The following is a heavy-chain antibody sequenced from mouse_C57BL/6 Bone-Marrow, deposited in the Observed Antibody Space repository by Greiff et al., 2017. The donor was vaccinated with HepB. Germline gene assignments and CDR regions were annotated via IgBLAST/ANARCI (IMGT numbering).Heavy chain of an antibody. Sequence: VQLQQSGPELVKPGASVKISCKASGYAFSSSWMNWVKQRPGKGLEWIGRIYPGDGDTNYNGKFKGKATLTADKSSSTAYMQLSSLTSEDSAVYFCARLAHYDYDVGYYYAMDYWGQGTSVTVSS. CDR1: GYAFSSSW. V-gene: IGHV1-82*01. CDR2: IYPGDGDT. CDR3: ARLAHYDYDVGYYYAMDY. J-gene: IGHJ4*01. D-gene: IGHD2-4*01.